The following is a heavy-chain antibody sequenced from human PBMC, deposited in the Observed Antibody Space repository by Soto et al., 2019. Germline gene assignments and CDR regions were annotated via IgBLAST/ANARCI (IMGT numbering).Heavy chain of an antibody. V-gene: IGHV4-39*02. CDR1: GGSISSSSYY. Sequence: SETLSLTCTVSGGSISSSSYYWGWIRQPPGKGLEWIGSIYYSGSTYYNPSLKSRVTISVDTSKNQFSLKLSSVTAADTAVYYCARDCSGGSCSSPAADTGGMDVWGQGTTVTVSS. CDR3: ARDCSGGSCSSPAADTGGMDV. CDR2: IYYSGST. D-gene: IGHD2-15*01. J-gene: IGHJ6*02.